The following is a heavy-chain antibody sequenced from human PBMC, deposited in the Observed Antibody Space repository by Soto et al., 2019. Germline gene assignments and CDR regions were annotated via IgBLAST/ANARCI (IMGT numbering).Heavy chain of an antibody. CDR3: AKATNTSIVVAYFDY. CDR1: GFTFSSYG. Sequence: PGGSLRLSCAASGFTFSSYGMHWVRQAPGKGLEWVAVISYDGSNKYYADSVKGRFTISRDNSKNTLYLQMNSLRAEDTAVYHCAKATNTSIVVAYFDYWGQGTLVTVSS. J-gene: IGHJ4*02. V-gene: IGHV3-30*18. CDR2: ISYDGSNK. D-gene: IGHD2-2*01.